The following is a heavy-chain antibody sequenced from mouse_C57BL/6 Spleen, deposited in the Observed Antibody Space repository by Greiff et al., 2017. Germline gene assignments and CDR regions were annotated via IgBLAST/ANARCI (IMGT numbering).Heavy chain of an antibody. CDR1: GYAFSSSW. D-gene: IGHD2-4*01. J-gene: IGHJ1*03. Sequence: VQLQQSGPELVKPGASVKISCKASGYAFSSSWMNWVKQRPGKGLEWIGRIYPGDGDTNYNGKFKGKATLTADKSSSTAYMQLSSLTSEDSAVYFCARDDYGGVGYWYFDVWGTGTTVTVSS. CDR3: ARDDYGGVGYWYFDV. V-gene: IGHV1-82*01. CDR2: IYPGDGDT.